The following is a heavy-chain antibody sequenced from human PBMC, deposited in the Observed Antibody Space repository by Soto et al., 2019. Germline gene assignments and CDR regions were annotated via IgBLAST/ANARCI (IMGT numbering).Heavy chain of an antibody. V-gene: IGHV4-39*01. CDR3: ARLGDRLNYYAMDV. Sequence: QLQLQEAGPGLVKPAETLSVTCTVSGGPISSSNHYWGWIRQPPGKGLAWIGSIYSIGRTYHNPSVQSRGTISVDTSKNQCSLKVRSVTAADTAVYFCARLGDRLNYYAMDVWGKGTTVTVSS. CDR2: IYSIGRT. CDR1: GGPISSSNHY. D-gene: IGHD3-16*01. J-gene: IGHJ6*04.